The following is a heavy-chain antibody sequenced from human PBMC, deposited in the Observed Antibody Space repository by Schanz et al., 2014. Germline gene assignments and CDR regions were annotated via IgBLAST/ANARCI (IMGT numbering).Heavy chain of an antibody. Sequence: EVQLVESGGGLIQPGGSLRLSCAVSGFTVSSNYMSWVRQAPGKGLEWVSTVYMSAASTRYADSVKGRFIISRDSSKNSLYLQMNSLRAEDTAVYYCARDKGGYYPFDYWGQGSLVTVSS. V-gene: IGHV3-53*01. CDR3: ARDKGGYYPFDY. J-gene: IGHJ4*02. CDR1: GFTVSSNY. CDR2: VYMSAAST. D-gene: IGHD3-22*01.